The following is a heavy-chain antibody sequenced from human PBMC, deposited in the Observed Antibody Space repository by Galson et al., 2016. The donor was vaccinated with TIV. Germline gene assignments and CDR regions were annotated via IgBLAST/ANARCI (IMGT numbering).Heavy chain of an antibody. CDR1: GGSIRGKNW. D-gene: IGHD2-2*01. J-gene: IGHJ6*02. V-gene: IGHV4-4*02. Sequence: TLSLTCAVSGGSIRGKNWWSWVRQPPGKGLEWIGEIYESGSISYNPSLKTRVTISVDKSKKHFSLNLTSVTAADTAVYYCARGSVEVPDNPRDSYYSLDVWGQGTSVTVSS. CDR2: IYESGSI. CDR3: ARGSVEVPDNPRDSYYSLDV.